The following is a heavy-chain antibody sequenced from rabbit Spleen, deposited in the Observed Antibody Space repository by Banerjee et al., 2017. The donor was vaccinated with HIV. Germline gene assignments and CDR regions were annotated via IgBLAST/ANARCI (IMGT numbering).Heavy chain of an antibody. D-gene: IGHD1-1*01. V-gene: IGHV1S45*01. CDR2: INAVTGKA. CDR3: RRDLADVIGWNFDW. J-gene: IGHJ4*01. Sequence: QEQLVEPGGGLVRPEGSLKLSCTASGFSFSNKAVMCSVRQAPGKGLQWIACINAVTGKAVYASWAQGRFTFSKTAPTTVTLQMTTKTAAETATYFSRRDLADVIGWNFDWWGPGTLVAVS. CDR1: GFSFSNKAV.